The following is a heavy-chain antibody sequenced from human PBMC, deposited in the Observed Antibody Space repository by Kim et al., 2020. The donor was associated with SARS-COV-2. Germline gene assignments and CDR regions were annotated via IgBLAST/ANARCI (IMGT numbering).Heavy chain of an antibody. V-gene: IGHV3-33*01. Sequence: ADSVKGRFTISRDNSKNTLYLQMNSLRAEDTAVYYCARDGITKQQLVPSPWGQGTLVTVSS. CDR3: ARDGITKQQLVPSP. J-gene: IGHJ5*02. D-gene: IGHD6-13*01.